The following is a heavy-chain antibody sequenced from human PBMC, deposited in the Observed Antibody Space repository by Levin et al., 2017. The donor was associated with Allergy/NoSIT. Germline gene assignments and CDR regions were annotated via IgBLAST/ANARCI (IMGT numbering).Heavy chain of an antibody. CDR2: IKSKTDGGTT. J-gene: IGHJ6*02. Sequence: PGGSLRLSCAASGFTFSNAWMSWVRQAPGKGLEWVGRIKSKTDGGTTDYAAPVKGRFTISRDDSKNTLYLQMNSLKTEDTAVYYCTTNGYSSSWYEVYYYGMDVWGQGTTVTVSS. CDR3: TTNGYSSSWYEVYYYGMDV. CDR1: GFTFSNAW. D-gene: IGHD6-13*01. V-gene: IGHV3-15*01.